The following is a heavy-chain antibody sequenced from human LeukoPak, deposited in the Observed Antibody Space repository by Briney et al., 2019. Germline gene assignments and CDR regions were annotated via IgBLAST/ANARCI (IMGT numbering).Heavy chain of an antibody. V-gene: IGHV3-49*04. CDR2: IRSRAYGETT. D-gene: IGHD2-15*01. CDR1: GFTLGDYG. J-gene: IGHJ4*02. Sequence: GGSLRLSCTASGFTLGDYGMSWVRQAPGKGLEWVGFIRSRAYGETTDYAASVKGRFIISRGDSKTIAYLQMNSLTAEDTAVYYCTRVVVTQRWSFDYWGQGTLVTVSS. CDR3: TRVVVTQRWSFDY.